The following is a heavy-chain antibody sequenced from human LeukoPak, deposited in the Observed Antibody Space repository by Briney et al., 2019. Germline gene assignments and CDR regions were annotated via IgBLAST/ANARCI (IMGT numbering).Heavy chain of an antibody. CDR1: GFTFSSYG. D-gene: IGHD3-22*01. CDR2: ISYDGSNK. V-gene: IGHV3-30*03. Sequence: GGSLRLSCAASGFTFSSYGMHWVRQAPGKGLEGVAVISYDGSNKYYADSVKGRFTISRDNSKNTLYLQMNRLRAEDTAVYYCARVPRWLDPPDYWGQGTLVTVSS. CDR3: ARVPRWLDPPDY. J-gene: IGHJ4*02.